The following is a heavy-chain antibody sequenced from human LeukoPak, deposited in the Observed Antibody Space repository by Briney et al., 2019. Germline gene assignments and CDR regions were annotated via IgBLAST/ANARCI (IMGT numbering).Heavy chain of an antibody. CDR1: GDSISSGDYY. CDR3: ARVYYSSSYDYWYFDL. V-gene: IGHV4-61*08. Sequence: SETLSLTCTVSGDSISSGDYYWSWIRQPPGKGLNWIGYIYYSGDTNYNPSLKSRVTISVDTSKNQFSLKLSSVTAADTAVYYCARVYYSSSYDYWYFDLWGRGTLVTVSS. D-gene: IGHD6-13*01. CDR2: IYYSGDT. J-gene: IGHJ2*01.